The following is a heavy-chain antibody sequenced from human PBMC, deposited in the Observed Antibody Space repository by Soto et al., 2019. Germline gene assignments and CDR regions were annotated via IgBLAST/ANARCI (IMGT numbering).Heavy chain of an antibody. CDR2: MNPNSGNT. CDR1: GYTFITYD. Sequence: QVQLVQSGAEVKKPGASVKVSCQASGYTFITYDIPWVRRATGQGLEWVGWMNPNSGNTGYAQKFQGRVTMTRNTSISTAYMEVSSLRSEDTAVYYCARGLGGTVFGVIIVEGPDYFDNWGQGTLVTVSS. J-gene: IGHJ4*02. CDR3: ARGLGGTVFGVIIVEGPDYFDN. D-gene: IGHD3-3*01. V-gene: IGHV1-8*01.